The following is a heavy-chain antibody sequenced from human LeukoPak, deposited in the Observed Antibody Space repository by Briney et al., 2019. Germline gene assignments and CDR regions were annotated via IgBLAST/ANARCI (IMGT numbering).Heavy chain of an antibody. CDR1: GFTFSSYG. Sequence: PGGSLRLSCAASGFTFSSYGMHWVRQAPGKGLEWVAFIRYDGSNKYYADSVKGRFTISRDNAKNSLYLQMNSLRAEDTAVYYCARDLNGYMDVWGKGTTVTISS. CDR2: IRYDGSNK. CDR3: ARDLNGYMDV. J-gene: IGHJ6*03. D-gene: IGHD2-8*01. V-gene: IGHV3-30*02.